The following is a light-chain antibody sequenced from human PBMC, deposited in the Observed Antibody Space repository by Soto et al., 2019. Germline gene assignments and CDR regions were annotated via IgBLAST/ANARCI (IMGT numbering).Light chain of an antibody. J-gene: IGKJ1*01. CDR1: QSVSSY. V-gene: IGKV3-11*01. CDR3: QQYASSPQT. Sequence: EIVLTQSPATLSLSPGERATLSCRASQSVSSYLAWYQQKPGQAPRLLIYDASNRATGIPARFSGSGSGTDFTLTISRLEPEDFAVYSCQQYASSPQTFGQGTKVDIK. CDR2: DAS.